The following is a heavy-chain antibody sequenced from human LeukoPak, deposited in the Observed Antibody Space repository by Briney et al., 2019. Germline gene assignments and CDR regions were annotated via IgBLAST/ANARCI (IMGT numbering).Heavy chain of an antibody. Sequence: GGSLRLSCAASGFXFSSHWMSWVRQAPGKGLEWVANIKQDGSQKYYVDSVKGRFTISRDNAKNSLYLQMNSLRAEDTAVYYCARDWNDDGGGNGMDVWGQGTTVSVSS. CDR3: ARDWNDDGGGNGMDV. CDR2: IKQDGSQK. J-gene: IGHJ6*02. D-gene: IGHD1-1*01. V-gene: IGHV3-7*05. CDR1: GFXFSSHW.